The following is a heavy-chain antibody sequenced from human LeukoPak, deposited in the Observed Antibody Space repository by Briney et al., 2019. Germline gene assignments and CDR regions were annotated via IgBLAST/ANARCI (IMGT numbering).Heavy chain of an antibody. CDR2: IYYSGST. Sequence: SETLSLTCAVYGGSISSYYWSWIRQPPGKGLEWIGYIYYSGSTNYNPSLKSRVTISVDTSKNQFSLKLSSVTAADTAVYYCAREIPTRCGYYHYGMDVWGQGTTVTVSS. J-gene: IGHJ6*02. V-gene: IGHV4-59*01. D-gene: IGHD2-2*01. CDR3: AREIPTRCGYYHYGMDV. CDR1: GGSISSYY.